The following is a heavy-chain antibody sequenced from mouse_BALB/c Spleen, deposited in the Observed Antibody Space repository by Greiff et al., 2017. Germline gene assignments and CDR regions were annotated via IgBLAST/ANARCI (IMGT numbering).Heavy chain of an antibody. Sequence: EVQLVESGPGLVKPSQSLSLTCTVTGYSITSDYAWNWIRQFPGNKLEWMGYISYSGSTSYNPSLKSRISITRDTSKNQFFLQLNSVTTEDTATYYCARDHYYGSLFAYWGQGTLVTVSA. CDR2: ISYSGST. CDR1: GYSITSDYA. CDR3: ARDHYYGSLFAY. D-gene: IGHD1-2*01. V-gene: IGHV3-2*02. J-gene: IGHJ3*01.